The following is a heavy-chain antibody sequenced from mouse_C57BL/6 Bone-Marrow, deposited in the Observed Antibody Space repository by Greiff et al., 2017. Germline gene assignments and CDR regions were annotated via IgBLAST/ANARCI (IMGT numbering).Heavy chain of an antibody. J-gene: IGHJ1*03. Sequence: EVQGVESGGGLVQPGGSLKLSCAASGFTFSDYYMYWVRQTPEKRLEWVAYISNGGGSTYYPDTVKGRFTISRDNAKNTLYLQMSRLKSEDTAMYYCARHAGGYFDVWGTGTTVTVSS. CDR3: ARHAGGYFDV. CDR1: GFTFSDYY. CDR2: ISNGGGST. V-gene: IGHV5-12*01.